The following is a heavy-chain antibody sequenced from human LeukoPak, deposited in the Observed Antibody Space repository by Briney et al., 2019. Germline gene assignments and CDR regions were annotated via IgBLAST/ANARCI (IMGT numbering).Heavy chain of an antibody. CDR1: GFTFSSYA. Sequence: GGSLRLSCAASGFTFSSYAMSWIRQAPGKGLEWVGFIRSKAYGETADHAASVKGRFTISRDDSKAIAYLQMNSLKTEDTAVYHCTRDRGAYNLYDYWGQGTLVTVSS. D-gene: IGHD1-1*01. V-gene: IGHV3-49*03. J-gene: IGHJ4*02. CDR2: IRSKAYGETA. CDR3: TRDRGAYNLYDY.